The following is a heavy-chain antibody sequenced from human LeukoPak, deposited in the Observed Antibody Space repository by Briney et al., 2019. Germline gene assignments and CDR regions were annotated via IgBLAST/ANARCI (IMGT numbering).Heavy chain of an antibody. CDR2: LYTSGSM. V-gene: IGHV4-61*09. J-gene: IGHJ4*02. CDR1: GGSISSGSYD. D-gene: IGHD3-10*01. Sequence: SETLSLTCTVSGGSISSGSYDCYWIRQPAGKGLEWIGHLYTSGSMSYNPSLKSRVTISVDTSKNQFSLKLTSVTAADTAVYYCTKGRGIWGQGPLVTVSS. CDR3: TKGRGI.